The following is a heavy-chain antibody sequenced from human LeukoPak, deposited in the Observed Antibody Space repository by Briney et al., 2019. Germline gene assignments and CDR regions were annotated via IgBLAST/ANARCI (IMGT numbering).Heavy chain of an antibody. CDR3: AKDTVAGTGTGLFDY. J-gene: IGHJ4*02. Sequence: GGSPRLSCAASGFTFSSYAMSWVRQAPGKGLEWVSAISGSGGSTYYADSVKGRFTISRDNSKNTLYLQMNSLRAEDTAVYYCAKDTVAGTGTGLFDYWGQGTLVTVSS. CDR1: GFTFSSYA. V-gene: IGHV3-23*01. CDR2: ISGSGGST. D-gene: IGHD6-19*01.